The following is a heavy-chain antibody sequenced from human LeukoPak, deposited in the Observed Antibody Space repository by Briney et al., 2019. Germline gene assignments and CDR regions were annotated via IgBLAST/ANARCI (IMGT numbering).Heavy chain of an antibody. CDR2: IYPSDADT. Sequence: GESLKISCKGSGYSFSSYWIGWVRQMPGKGLEWMGIIYPSDADTRYSPSFQGQVTISADKSTSTAYLQWSSLMASDTAMYYCAKRVGGYVDYWGQGTLVTVSS. CDR3: AKRVGGYVDY. CDR1: GYSFSSYW. V-gene: IGHV5-51*01. D-gene: IGHD3-16*01. J-gene: IGHJ4*02.